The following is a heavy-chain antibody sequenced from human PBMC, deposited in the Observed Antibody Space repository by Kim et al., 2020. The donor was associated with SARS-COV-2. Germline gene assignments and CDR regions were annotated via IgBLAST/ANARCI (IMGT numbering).Heavy chain of an antibody. CDR3: AKSGGVRFLEWYRTFDP. CDR1: GFTFSSYA. V-gene: IGHV3-23*01. J-gene: IGHJ5*02. Sequence: GGSLRLSCAASGFTFSSYAMSWVRQAPGKGLEWVSAISGSGGSTYYADSVKGWFTISRDNSKNTLYLQMNSLRAEDTAVYYCAKSGGVRFLEWYRTFDPWGQGTLVTVSS. CDR2: ISGSGGST. D-gene: IGHD3-3*01.